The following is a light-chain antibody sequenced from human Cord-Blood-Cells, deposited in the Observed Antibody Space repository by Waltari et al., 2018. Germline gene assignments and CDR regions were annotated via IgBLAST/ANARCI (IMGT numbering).Light chain of an antibody. CDR3: QSYDSSLSGWV. Sequence: QSVLKQPPSVSGAPGQRVTIPCTGSSPNTGAGYDVHWYQQLPGTAPKLLIYGNSNRPSGVPDRFSGSKSGTSASLAITGLQAEDEADYYCQSYDSSLSGWVFGGGTKLTVL. V-gene: IGLV1-40*01. CDR1: SPNTGAGYD. CDR2: GNS. J-gene: IGLJ3*02.